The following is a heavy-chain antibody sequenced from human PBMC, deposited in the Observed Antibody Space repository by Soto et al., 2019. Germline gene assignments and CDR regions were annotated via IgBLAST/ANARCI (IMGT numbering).Heavy chain of an antibody. J-gene: IGHJ5*02. CDR3: ARDGGGIAARPEWFDP. CDR2: IIPILGIA. Sequence: ASVKVSCKASGGTFSSYTISWVRQAPGQGLEWMGRIIPILGIANYAQKFQGRVTITADKSTSTAYMELSSLRSEDTAVYYCARDGGGIAARPEWFDPWGQGTLVTVSS. D-gene: IGHD6-6*01. V-gene: IGHV1-69*04. CDR1: GGTFSSYT.